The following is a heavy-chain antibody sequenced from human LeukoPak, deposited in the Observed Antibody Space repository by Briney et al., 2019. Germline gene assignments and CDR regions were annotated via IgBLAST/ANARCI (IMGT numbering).Heavy chain of an antibody. CDR2: INWNGGST. J-gene: IGHJ4*02. CDR3: TRRGYSGYDYLGFDY. D-gene: IGHD5-12*01. V-gene: IGHV3-20*04. CDR1: GFTFDDYG. Sequence: GGSLRLSCAASGFTFDDYGMSWVRQAPGKGLEWVSGINWNGGSTGYADSVKGRFTISRDNAKNSLYLQMNSLRAEDTAVYYCTRRGYSGYDYLGFDYWGQGTLVTVSS.